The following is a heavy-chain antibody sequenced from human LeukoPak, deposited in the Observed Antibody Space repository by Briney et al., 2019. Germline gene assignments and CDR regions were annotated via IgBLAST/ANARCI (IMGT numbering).Heavy chain of an antibody. J-gene: IGHJ3*01. Sequence: SETPTLTCTVSGSISSYYWSWFRQPPGKGLGWIGYIYTSGTTNYNPSLKSRVTISVDTSKNQFSLDLSSVTAADSAVYYCARQKCTKARRLKKSAFDVWGQGTMVTVSS. CDR3: ARQKCTKARRLKKSAFDV. V-gene: IGHV4-4*09. D-gene: IGHD2-8*01. CDR1: GSISSYY. CDR2: IYTSGTT.